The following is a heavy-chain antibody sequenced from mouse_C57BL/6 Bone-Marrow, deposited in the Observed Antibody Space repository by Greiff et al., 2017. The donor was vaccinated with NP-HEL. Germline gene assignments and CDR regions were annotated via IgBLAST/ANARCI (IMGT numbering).Heavy chain of an antibody. V-gene: IGHV14-4*01. J-gene: IGHJ4*01. Sequence: VQLQQSGAELVRPGASVKLSCTASGFNIKDDYMHWVKQRPEQGLEWIGWIDPANGDTAYASKFQGKATITADTSSNTAYLQLSSLTSEDTAVYYCTTYYYAMDYWGQGTSVTVSS. CDR1: GFNIKDDY. CDR3: TTYYYAMDY. CDR2: IDPANGDT.